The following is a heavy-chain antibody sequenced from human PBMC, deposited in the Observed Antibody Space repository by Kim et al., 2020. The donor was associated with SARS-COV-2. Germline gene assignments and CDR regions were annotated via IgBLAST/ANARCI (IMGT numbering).Heavy chain of an antibody. Sequence: GGSLRLSCAASGFTFISYAINWVRQAPGKGLEWVSYISSSSCKKDYADSVKGRFTISRDNAKNSVYLQMNSLRDEDTAVYYCARDRSFGSTLYYYFDYWGQGALVTVSS. V-gene: IGHV3-48*02. J-gene: IGHJ4*02. CDR2: ISSSSCKK. CDR3: ARDRSFGSTLYYYFDY. D-gene: IGHD6-13*01. CDR1: GFTFISYA.